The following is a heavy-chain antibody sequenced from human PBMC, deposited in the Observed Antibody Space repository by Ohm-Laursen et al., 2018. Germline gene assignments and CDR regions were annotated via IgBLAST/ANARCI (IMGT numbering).Heavy chain of an antibody. D-gene: IGHD4-17*01. V-gene: IGHV4-61*01. CDR1: GGSVSSGSYY. CDR2: IYYSGST. CDR3: ARGATSFTVTTYYFDY. Sequence: PSETLSLTCTVSGGSVSSGSYYWSWIRQPPGKGLEWIGYIYYSGSTNYNPSLKSRVTISVDTSKNQFSLKLSSVTAADTAVYYCARGATSFTVTTYYFDYWGQGTLVTVSS. J-gene: IGHJ4*02.